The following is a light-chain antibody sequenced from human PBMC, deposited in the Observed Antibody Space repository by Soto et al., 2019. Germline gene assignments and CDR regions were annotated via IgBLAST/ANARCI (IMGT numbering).Light chain of an antibody. J-gene: IGKJ2*03. CDR3: QQYTDWPLYS. CDR2: GAY. CDR1: QSVGTN. V-gene: IGKV3-15*01. Sequence: EIVMTQSPATLSVSQGERVTLSCRASQSVGTNLAWYQQKPGQAPRLLISGAYIRASSTPDRFSGSGSGTEFTITISSLQSEDFAVYYCQQYTDWPLYSFGQGTKVEIK.